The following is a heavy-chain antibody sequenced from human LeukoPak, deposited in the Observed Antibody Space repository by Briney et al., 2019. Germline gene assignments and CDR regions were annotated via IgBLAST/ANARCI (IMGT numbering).Heavy chain of an antibody. V-gene: IGHV1-69*04. CDR1: GGTFSSYA. D-gene: IGHD6-19*01. J-gene: IGHJ4*02. CDR3: ARGEKWLVADY. CDR2: IIPILGIA. Sequence: ASVKVSCKASGGTFSSYAISWVRRAPGQGLEWMGRIIPILGIANYAQKFQGRVTITADKSTSTAYMELSSLRSEDTAVYYCARGEKWLVADYWGQGTLVTVSS.